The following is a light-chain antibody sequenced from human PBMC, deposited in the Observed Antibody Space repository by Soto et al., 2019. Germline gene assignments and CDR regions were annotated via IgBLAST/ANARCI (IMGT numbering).Light chain of an antibody. Sequence: EILMTQSPATLSVSPGERATLSCRASQSLSSNLAWYQQKPGQAPGLLIYGASTRAAGIPARFSGSGSGTEYTLTVSSLQSEDCAVYYCQQYNDWPRITFGQGTKVEIK. J-gene: IGKJ1*01. CDR2: GAS. V-gene: IGKV3-15*01. CDR3: QQYNDWPRIT. CDR1: QSLSSN.